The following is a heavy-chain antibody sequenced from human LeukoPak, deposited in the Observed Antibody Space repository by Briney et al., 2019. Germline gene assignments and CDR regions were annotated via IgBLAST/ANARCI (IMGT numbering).Heavy chain of an antibody. CDR1: GFTFGDYA. D-gene: IGHD1-26*01. Sequence: GRSLRLSCTASGFTFGDYAMDWFRQAPGKGLEWVSAISSTGGSTYYADSVRGRFIISRDSSKNTLYLQMNSLRVEDTAVYYCAKGGAQVGGQGTLVTVSS. V-gene: IGHV3-23*01. J-gene: IGHJ4*02. CDR3: AKGGAQV. CDR2: ISSTGGST.